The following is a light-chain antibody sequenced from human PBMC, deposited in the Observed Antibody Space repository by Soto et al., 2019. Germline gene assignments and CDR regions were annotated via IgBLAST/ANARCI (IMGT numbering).Light chain of an antibody. CDR3: QQYNTDPFT. J-gene: IGKJ3*01. Sequence: MTQSPATLSVSPGERATLSCRASRSISNWLAWYQQKPGKAPKLLIYDASNLESGVPSRFSGSGSGTEFTLTISSLQPDDLGTFYCQQYNTDPFTFGPGTIVDIK. V-gene: IGKV1-5*01. CDR1: RSISNW. CDR2: DAS.